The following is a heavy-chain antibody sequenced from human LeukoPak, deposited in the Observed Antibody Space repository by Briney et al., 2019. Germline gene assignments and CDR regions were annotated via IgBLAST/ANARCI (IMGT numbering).Heavy chain of an antibody. CDR2: IKQGGSEK. CDR3: ARVPISYYYDSSGSPFDY. J-gene: IGHJ4*02. Sequence: GGSLRLSCAASGFTFSSYSMNWVRQAPGKGLEWVASIKQGGSEKDYVDSVRGRFTASRDDAQNSVYLQMNSLRAEDTAVYYCARVPISYYYDSSGSPFDYWGQGTLVTVSS. D-gene: IGHD3-22*01. CDR1: GFTFSSYS. V-gene: IGHV3-7*01.